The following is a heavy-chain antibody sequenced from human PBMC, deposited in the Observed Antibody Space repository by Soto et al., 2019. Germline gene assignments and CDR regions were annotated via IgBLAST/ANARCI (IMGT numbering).Heavy chain of an antibody. V-gene: IGHV1-46*01. CDR1: GYTFTSYY. CDR3: ATVARGYSGYDAYGMDV. D-gene: IGHD5-12*01. Sequence: QVQLVQSGAEVKKPGASVKVSCKASGYTFTSYYMHWVRQAPGQGLEWMGIINPSGGSTSYAQKFQGRVTMTRDTSTSTVYMELSSLRSEDTAVYYCATVARGYSGYDAYGMDVWGQGTTVTVSS. CDR2: INPSGGST. J-gene: IGHJ6*02.